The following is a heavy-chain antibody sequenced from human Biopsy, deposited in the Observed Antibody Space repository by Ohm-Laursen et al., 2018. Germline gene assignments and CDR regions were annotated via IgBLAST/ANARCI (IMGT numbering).Heavy chain of an antibody. CDR1: GYTFTSHD. CDR2: MSPNTGNT. Sequence: ASVKVSCRASGYTFTSHDINWVRQATGQGLEWMGWMSPNTGNTVYAQRFQGRVTMTSDTSTGTAYMELTSLTSDDTAVYFCARWETTLGRSLDSWGQGTLVAVSS. D-gene: IGHD1-26*01. V-gene: IGHV1-8*01. J-gene: IGHJ4*02. CDR3: ARWETTLGRSLDS.